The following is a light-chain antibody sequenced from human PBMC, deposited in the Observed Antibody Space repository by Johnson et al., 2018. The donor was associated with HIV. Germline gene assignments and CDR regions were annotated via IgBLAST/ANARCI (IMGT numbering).Light chain of an antibody. V-gene: IGLV1-51*01. CDR3: GTWDSSLSGCLYV. J-gene: IGLJ1*01. CDR1: SSNIGNNY. CDR2: DNN. Sequence: QSVLTQPPSVSAAPGQKVTISCSGSSSNIGNNYVSWYQQLPGTAPKLLIYDNNKRHSGIPDRFSASKSGTSATLGITGLQTEDEAVYYCGTWDSSLSGCLYVFGTGTRFTVL.